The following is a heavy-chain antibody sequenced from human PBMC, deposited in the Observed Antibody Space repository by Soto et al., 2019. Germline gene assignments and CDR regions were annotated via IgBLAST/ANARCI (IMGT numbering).Heavy chain of an antibody. CDR3: AIYSDTAMVPLDFYFDY. CDR2: ISGSGGST. CDR1: GFTFSSYA. J-gene: IGHJ4*02. D-gene: IGHD5-18*01. V-gene: IGHV3-23*01. Sequence: GGSLRLSCAASGFTFSSYAMSWVRQAPGKGLEWVSAISGSGGSTYYADSVKGRFTISRDNSKNTLYLQMNSLRAEDTAVYYCAIYSDTAMVPLDFYFDYWGQGTLVTVSS.